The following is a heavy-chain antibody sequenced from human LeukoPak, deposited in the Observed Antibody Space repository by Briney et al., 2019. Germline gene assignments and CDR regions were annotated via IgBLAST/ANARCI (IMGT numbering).Heavy chain of an antibody. J-gene: IGHJ5*01. Sequence: GGSLRLSCAASGLTFNNYALTWIRQAPGKGLEWVSSISGRGGNTYYADSVKGRFTISRDDSKNTLFLQMNSLRAEDTAVYYCATGYSGSLRSPLDSWGQGTLVTVSS. CDR1: GLTFNNYA. V-gene: IGHV3-23*01. CDR3: ATGYSGSLRSPLDS. CDR2: ISGRGGNT. D-gene: IGHD3-22*01.